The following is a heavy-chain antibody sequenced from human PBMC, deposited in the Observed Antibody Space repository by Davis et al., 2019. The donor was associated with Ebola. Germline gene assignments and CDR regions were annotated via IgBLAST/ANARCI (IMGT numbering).Heavy chain of an antibody. J-gene: IGHJ6*02. CDR1: GFIFSTYW. CDR3: ARDRSDILTGYYFGAYAMDV. CDR2: IKQDGSEK. D-gene: IGHD3-9*01. V-gene: IGHV3-7*01. Sequence: GGSLRLSCAASGFIFSTYWMSWFRQAPGKGLEWVANIKQDGSEKYYVDSVKGRFTISRDNAKNSLYLQMNSLRAEDTAVYYCARDRSDILTGYYFGAYAMDVWGQGTTVIVSS.